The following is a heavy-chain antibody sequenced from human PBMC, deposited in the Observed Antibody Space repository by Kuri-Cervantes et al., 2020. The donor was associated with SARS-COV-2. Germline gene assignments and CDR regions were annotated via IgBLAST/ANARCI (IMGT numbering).Heavy chain of an antibody. CDR2: IIPIFGTA. Sequence: SVKVSCKASGGTFSSYAISWVRQAPGQGLEWMGWIIPIFGTANYAQKFQGRVAITADESTSTAYMELSSLRSEDTAVYYCACGFLEWLSRRYYYGMDVWGQGTTVTVSS. CDR3: ACGFLEWLSRRYYYGMDV. D-gene: IGHD3-3*01. CDR1: GGTFSSYA. J-gene: IGHJ6*02. V-gene: IGHV1-69*13.